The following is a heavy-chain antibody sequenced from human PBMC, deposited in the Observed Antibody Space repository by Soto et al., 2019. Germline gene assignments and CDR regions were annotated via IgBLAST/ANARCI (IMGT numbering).Heavy chain of an antibody. J-gene: IGHJ6*02. D-gene: IGHD6-19*01. V-gene: IGHV1-69*13. CDR1: GGTFSSYA. CDR2: IIPIFGTA. CDR3: ARVSVAGTFYYYYGMDV. Sequence: ASVKVSCKASGGTFSSYAISWVRQAPGQGLEWMGGIIPIFGTANYAQKFQGRVTITADESTSTAYMELSSLRSEDTAVYYCARVSVAGTFYYYYGMDVWGQGTTVTVSS.